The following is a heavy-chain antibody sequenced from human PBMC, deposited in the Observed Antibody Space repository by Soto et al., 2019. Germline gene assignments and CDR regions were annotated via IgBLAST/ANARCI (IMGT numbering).Heavy chain of an antibody. V-gene: IGHV3-33*01. CDR3: ARVVAATRLPYYYYGMDV. J-gene: IGHJ6*02. CDR1: GFTFSSYG. Sequence: PGGSLRLSCAASGFTFSSYGMHWVRQAPGKGLEWVAVIWYDGSNKYYADSVKGRFTISRDNSKNTLYLQMNSLRAEDTAVYYCARVVAATRLPYYYYGMDVWGQGTTVTVSS. D-gene: IGHD2-15*01. CDR2: IWYDGSNK.